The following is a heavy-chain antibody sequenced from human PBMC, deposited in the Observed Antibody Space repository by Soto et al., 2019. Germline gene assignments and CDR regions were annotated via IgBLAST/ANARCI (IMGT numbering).Heavy chain of an antibody. CDR2: INHSGST. J-gene: IGHJ5*02. V-gene: IGHV4-34*01. D-gene: IGHD3-22*01. CDR1: GGSFSGYY. Sequence: SHTLSLTYAVYGGSFSGYYWSWIRQPPGKGVEWIGEINHSGSTNYNPSLKSRVTISVDTSKNQFSLKLSSVTDADTAVCYCARGIKSRGYYPGLFDPWGQRTLVTVSS. CDR3: ARGIKSRGYYPGLFDP.